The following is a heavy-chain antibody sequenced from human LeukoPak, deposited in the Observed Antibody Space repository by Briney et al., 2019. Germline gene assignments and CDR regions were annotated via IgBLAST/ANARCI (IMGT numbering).Heavy chain of an antibody. Sequence: GESLKISCKGSGYSFTRYWIGWVRQMPGKGLEWMGIIYPGDSDTRYSPSFQGQVTISADKSISTAYLQWSSLKASDTAMYYCARQPYYYDSSGYQNDYWGQGTLVTVSS. J-gene: IGHJ4*02. D-gene: IGHD3-22*01. CDR1: GYSFTRYW. V-gene: IGHV5-51*01. CDR3: ARQPYYYDSSGYQNDY. CDR2: IYPGDSDT.